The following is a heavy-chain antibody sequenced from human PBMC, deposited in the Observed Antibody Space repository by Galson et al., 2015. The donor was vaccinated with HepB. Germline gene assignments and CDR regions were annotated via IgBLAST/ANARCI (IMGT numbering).Heavy chain of an antibody. CDR1: GGSISSYY. J-gene: IGHJ6*02. Sequence: ETLSLTCTVSGGSISSYYWSWIRQPPGKGLEWIGYIYYSGSTNYNPSLKSRVTISVDKSKNQFSLKLSSVTAADTAVYYCARARVRGYSGYDPPLHYYGMDVWGQGTTVTVSS. D-gene: IGHD5-12*01. CDR3: ARARVRGYSGYDPPLHYYGMDV. CDR2: IYYSGST. V-gene: IGHV4-59*12.